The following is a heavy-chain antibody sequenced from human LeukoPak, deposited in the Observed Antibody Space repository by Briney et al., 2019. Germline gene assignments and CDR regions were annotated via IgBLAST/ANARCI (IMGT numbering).Heavy chain of an antibody. CDR2: ISGSGGST. J-gene: IGHJ4*02. Sequence: GGSLRLSCAVSGFTYSSYAMRWVRQAPGKGLEWVSAISGSGGSTYYADSVKGRFTISRDNSKNTLYLQMNSLRAEDTAVYYCAMQRAYLDILTAFDYWGQGTLVTVSS. V-gene: IGHV3-23*01. CDR3: AMQRAYLDILTAFDY. D-gene: IGHD3-9*01. CDR1: GFTYSSYA.